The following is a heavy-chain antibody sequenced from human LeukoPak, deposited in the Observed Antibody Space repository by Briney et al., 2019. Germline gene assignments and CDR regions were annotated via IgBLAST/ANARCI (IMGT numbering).Heavy chain of an antibody. J-gene: IGHJ3*02. CDR2: IIPIFGTA. CDR1: GGTFSSYA. Sequence: SVKVSCKASGGTFSSYAISWVRQAPGQGLEWMGGIIPIFGTANYAQKFQGRVTITADESTSTAYMELSSLRSEDTAVYYCARGEMITFGGVIVISTFDIWGQGTMVTVS. D-gene: IGHD3-16*02. V-gene: IGHV1-69*13. CDR3: ARGEMITFGGVIVISTFDI.